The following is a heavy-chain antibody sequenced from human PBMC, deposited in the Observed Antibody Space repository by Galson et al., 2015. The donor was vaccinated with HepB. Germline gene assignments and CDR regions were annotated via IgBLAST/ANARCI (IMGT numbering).Heavy chain of an antibody. CDR2: VKQGGSEE. CDR3: AQSRHLGQGFHY. V-gene: IGHV3-7*03. J-gene: IGHJ4*02. Sequence: SLRLSCAASGFTFNNYWMSWVRQAPGKGLEWVATVKQGGSEEYYVDSVKGRFTISRDNAKNSLFLQMSRLRAEDTAVYYCAQSRHLGQGFHYWGQGIMVTVSS. D-gene: IGHD5-24*01. CDR1: GFTFNNYW.